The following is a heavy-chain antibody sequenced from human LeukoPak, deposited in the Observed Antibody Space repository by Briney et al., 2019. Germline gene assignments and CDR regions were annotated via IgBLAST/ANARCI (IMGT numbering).Heavy chain of an antibody. J-gene: IGHJ4*02. D-gene: IGHD5-12*01. V-gene: IGHV3-7*01. CDR2: IKQDGSEK. CDR1: GFTFSSYW. Sequence: GALRLSCAASGFTFSSYWMSWVRQAPGKGLEWVANIKQDGSEKYYVDSVKGRFTISRDNAKNSLYLQMNSLRAEDTAVYYCAQGGYSGYGIDYWGQGILVAVSS. CDR3: AQGGYSGYGIDY.